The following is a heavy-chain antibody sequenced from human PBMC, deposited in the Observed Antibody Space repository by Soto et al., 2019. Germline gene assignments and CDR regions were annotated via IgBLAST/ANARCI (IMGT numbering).Heavy chain of an antibody. J-gene: IGHJ5*02. V-gene: IGHV4-59*01. D-gene: IGHD2-21*01. CDR1: GGSISNYY. CDR3: ARDCGVRWPKRNNWFDP. Sequence: SETLSLTCTVSGGSISNYYWSWIRQPPGQGLEWIGYIYDSGSTNYNPSLKSRVTISVDTSKNQFSLQLSSVTAADTAVYYCARDCGVRWPKRNNWFDPWGQGVPVTVSS. CDR2: IYDSGST.